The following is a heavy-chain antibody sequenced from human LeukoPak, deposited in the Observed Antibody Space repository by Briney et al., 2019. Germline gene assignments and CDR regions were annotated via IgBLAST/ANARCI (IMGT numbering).Heavy chain of an antibody. D-gene: IGHD4-11*01. Sequence: SETLSLTCTVSGGSISTYYWSWIRQPPGKGLEWIGYIYYSGSTDYNPSLKSRVTISVDTSKNQFSLWVNSVSAADTAVYYCARVATVPPSYYYYMDVWGKGTTVTISS. CDR2: IYYSGST. J-gene: IGHJ6*03. CDR3: ARVATVPPSYYYYMDV. V-gene: IGHV4-59*01. CDR1: GGSISTYY.